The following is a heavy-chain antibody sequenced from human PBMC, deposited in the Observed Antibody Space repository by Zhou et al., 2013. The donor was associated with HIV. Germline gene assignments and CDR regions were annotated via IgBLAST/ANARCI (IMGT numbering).Heavy chain of an antibody. D-gene: IGHD1-7*01. J-gene: IGHJ5*02. CDR2: IIPILGIA. V-gene: IGHV1-69*04. CDR3: ARDRFEGITGTTGWFDP. Sequence: QVQLVQSGAEVKKPGSSVKVSCKASGGTFSSYAISWVRQAPGQGLEWMGRIIPILGIANYAQKFQGRVTITADKSTSTAYMELSSLRSEDTAVYYCARDRFEGITGTTGWFDPWGQGTLVDRLL. CDR1: GGTFSSYA.